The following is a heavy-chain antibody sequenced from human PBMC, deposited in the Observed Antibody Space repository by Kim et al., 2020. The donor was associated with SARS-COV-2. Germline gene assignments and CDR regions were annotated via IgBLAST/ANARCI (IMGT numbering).Heavy chain of an antibody. CDR2: IKSKTDGGTT. Sequence: GGSLRLSCAASGFTFSNSWMSWVRQAPGKGLEWVGRIKSKTDGGTTDYAAPVKGRFTISRDDSKNTLYLQMNSLKTEDTAVYYCTTLVLWFGESDYWGQGTLVTVSS. D-gene: IGHD3-10*01. V-gene: IGHV3-15*01. CDR3: TTLVLWFGESDY. J-gene: IGHJ4*02. CDR1: GFTFSNSW.